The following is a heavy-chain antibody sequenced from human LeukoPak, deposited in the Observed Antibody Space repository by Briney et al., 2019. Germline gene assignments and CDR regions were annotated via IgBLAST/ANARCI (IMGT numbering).Heavy chain of an antibody. CDR2: MNPNSGNT. Sequence: ASVKVSCKASGYTFTSYDINWVRQATGQGLEGMGWMNPNSGNTGYAQKSQGRVTMTRNTSISTAYMELSSLRSEDTAVYYCARGGYDILTGYFNNDPVDYWGQGTLVTVSS. CDR1: GYTFTSYD. V-gene: IGHV1-8*01. J-gene: IGHJ4*02. D-gene: IGHD3-9*01. CDR3: ARGGYDILTGYFNNDPVDY.